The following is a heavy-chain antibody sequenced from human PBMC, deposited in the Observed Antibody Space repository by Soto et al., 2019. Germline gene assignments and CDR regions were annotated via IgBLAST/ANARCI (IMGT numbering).Heavy chain of an antibody. V-gene: IGHV3-72*01. J-gene: IGHJ4*02. CDR2: IKNKANSYTT. D-gene: IGHD6-13*01. CDR1: GFTFSDHY. CDR3: TRVRLGSSRPSDS. Sequence: EVQFVESGGGLVQPEGSLRLSCAASGFTFSDHYMDWVRQAPGKGLEWVGRIKNKANSYTTEYSGPVKGRLIISRDDSKNSVFLQMTRLKTDDPAVYYWTRVRLGSSRPSDSWGQGILVTVSS.